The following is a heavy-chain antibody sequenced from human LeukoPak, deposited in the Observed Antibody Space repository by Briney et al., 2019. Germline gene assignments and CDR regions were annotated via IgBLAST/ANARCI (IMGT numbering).Heavy chain of an antibody. CDR2: IYYSGST. Sequence: PSGTLSLTCTVSGGSISSSNYYWGWIRQPPGKGLEWIGSIYYSGSTYYDPSLKSRVMISVDASKNQFSLKLSSVTAADTAVYYCARLGIDYDILTGYIPDAFDIWGQGTMVTVSS. V-gene: IGHV4-39*07. J-gene: IGHJ3*02. CDR3: ARLGIDYDILTGYIPDAFDI. CDR1: GGSISSSNYY. D-gene: IGHD3-9*01.